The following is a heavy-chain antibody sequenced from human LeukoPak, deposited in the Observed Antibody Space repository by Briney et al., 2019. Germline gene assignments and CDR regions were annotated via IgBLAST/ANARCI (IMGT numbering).Heavy chain of an antibody. CDR3: ARVVEQWLVNWFDP. J-gene: IGHJ5*02. Sequence: GGSLRLSCAASGFTFSSYWMSWVRQAPGKGLEWVANIKQDGSEKYYVDSVEGRFTISRDSAKNSLYLQMNSLRAEDTAVYYCARVVEQWLVNWFDPWGQGTLVTVSS. D-gene: IGHD6-19*01. CDR2: IKQDGSEK. V-gene: IGHV3-7*01. CDR1: GFTFSSYW.